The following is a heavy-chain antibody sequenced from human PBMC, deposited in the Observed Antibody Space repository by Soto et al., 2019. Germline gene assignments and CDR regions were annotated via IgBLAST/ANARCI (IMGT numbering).Heavy chain of an antibody. D-gene: IGHD2-2*01. Sequence: ASVKVSCKASGGIFSSYGISWVRQAPGQGLEWMGGIIPFFGTANYAQKFQARVTITADKSTSTAYMELSSLRSEDTAVYYCARSALPAAINNWFDPWGQGTLVTVS. J-gene: IGHJ5*02. CDR1: GGIFSSYG. V-gene: IGHV1-69*06. CDR2: IIPFFGTA. CDR3: ARSALPAAINNWFDP.